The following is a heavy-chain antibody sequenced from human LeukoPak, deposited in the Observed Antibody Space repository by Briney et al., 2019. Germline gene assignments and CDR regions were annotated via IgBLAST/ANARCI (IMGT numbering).Heavy chain of an antibody. J-gene: IGHJ3*02. CDR1: GGSISSSSYY. CDR3: ARGGLSYFAFDI. CDR2: IYYSGST. D-gene: IGHD2-21*01. V-gene: IGHV4-39*07. Sequence: LETLSLTCTVSGGSISSSSYYWGWIRQPPGKGLEWIGSIYYSGSTYYNPSLKSRVTISVDTSKNQFSLKLSSVTAADTAVYYCARGGLSYFAFDIWGQGTMVTVSS.